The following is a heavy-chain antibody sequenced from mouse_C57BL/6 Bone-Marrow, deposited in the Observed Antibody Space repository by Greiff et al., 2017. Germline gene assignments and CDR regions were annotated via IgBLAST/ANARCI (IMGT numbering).Heavy chain of an antibody. D-gene: IGHD2-4*01. CDR1: GYTFTSYW. V-gene: IGHV1-59*01. Sequence: QVQLQQPGAELVRPGTSVKLSCKASGYTFTSYWMHWVKQRPGQGLEWIGVIDPSDSYTNYNQKFKGKATLTVDTSSSTAYMQLSSLTSEDSAVYDGARDSDDYDWYFDVWGTGTTVTVSA. CDR2: IDPSDSYT. J-gene: IGHJ1*03. CDR3: ARDSDDYDWYFDV.